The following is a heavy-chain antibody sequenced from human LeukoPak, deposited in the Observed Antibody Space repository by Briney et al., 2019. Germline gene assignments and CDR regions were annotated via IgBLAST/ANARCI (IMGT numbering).Heavy chain of an antibody. Sequence: ASVKVSCKASGYTFTSYGISWVRQAPGQGLEWMGWIRAYNGNTNYAQKLQGRVTMTTDTSTSTAYMELRSLRSDDTAVYYCARDPSVDTAIGFDYWGQGTLVTVSS. CDR1: GYTFTSYG. V-gene: IGHV1-18*04. CDR3: ARDPSVDTAIGFDY. J-gene: IGHJ4*02. D-gene: IGHD5-18*01. CDR2: IRAYNGNT.